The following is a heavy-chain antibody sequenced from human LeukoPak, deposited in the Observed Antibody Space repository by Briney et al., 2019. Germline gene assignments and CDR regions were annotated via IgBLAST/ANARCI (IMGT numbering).Heavy chain of an antibody. CDR3: ARGIWSATRVDYYLDN. V-gene: IGHV1-3*01. CDR1: GYTFSGYA. CDR2: INAGNGHT. Sequence: VKVSCKASGYTFSGYAIHWVRQAPGQRFEWMGWINAGNGHTKYSQNFQGRVTITRDSSANIVYMELSSLTSEDTAVYYCARGIWSATRVDYYLDNWGQGTLVTVSS. D-gene: IGHD5-24*01. J-gene: IGHJ4*02.